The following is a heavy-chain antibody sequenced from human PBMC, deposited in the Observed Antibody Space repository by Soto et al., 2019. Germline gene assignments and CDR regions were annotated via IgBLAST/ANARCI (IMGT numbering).Heavy chain of an antibody. V-gene: IGHV1-18*01. CDR3: ARGKSAYFYFWSGYPLYYMDV. CDR2: ISAYNGNT. CDR1: GYTFTSYG. D-gene: IGHD3-3*01. Sequence: ASVKVSCKASGYTFTSYGISWVRQAPGQGLEWMGWISAYNGNTNYAQKLQGRVTMTTDTSTSTAYMELRSLRSDDTAVYYCARGKSAYFYFWSGYPLYYMDVWGKGTTVTGSS. J-gene: IGHJ6*03.